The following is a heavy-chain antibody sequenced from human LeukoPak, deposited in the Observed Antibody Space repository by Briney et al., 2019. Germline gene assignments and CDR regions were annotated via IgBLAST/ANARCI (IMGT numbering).Heavy chain of an antibody. D-gene: IGHD3-10*01. Sequence: GASVKVPCKASGYTFTSYGISWVRQAPGRGLEWMGWISAYNGNTNYAQKLQGRVTMTTDTSTSTAYMELRSLRSDDTAVYYCARVTTYYYGSGRIPPLYWGQGTLVTVSS. J-gene: IGHJ4*02. CDR1: GYTFTSYG. V-gene: IGHV1-18*01. CDR2: ISAYNGNT. CDR3: ARVTTYYYGSGRIPPLY.